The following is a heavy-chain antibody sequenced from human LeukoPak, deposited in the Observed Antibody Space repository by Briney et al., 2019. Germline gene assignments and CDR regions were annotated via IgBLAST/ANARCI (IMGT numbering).Heavy chain of an antibody. J-gene: IGHJ4*02. CDR2: ISYDGSNK. CDR1: GFTFSSYW. Sequence: PGGSLRLSCAASGFTFSSYWMSWVRQAPGKGLEWVAVISYDGSNKYYADSVKGRFTISRDNSKNTLYLQMNSLRAEDAAVYYCAREFEYSSGWYGNFDYWGQGTLVTVSS. V-gene: IGHV3-30-3*01. CDR3: AREFEYSSGWYGNFDY. D-gene: IGHD6-19*01.